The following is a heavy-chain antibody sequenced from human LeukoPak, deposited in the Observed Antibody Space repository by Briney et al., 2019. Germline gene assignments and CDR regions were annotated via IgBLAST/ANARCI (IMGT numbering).Heavy chain of an antibody. Sequence: SETLSLTCAVYGGSFSGYYWSWIRQPPGKGLEWIGEINHSGSTNYNPSLKSRVTIPVDTSKNQFSLKLSSVTAADTAVYYCARGSPGAYYFDYWGQGTLVTVSS. CDR2: INHSGST. CDR3: ARGSPGAYYFDY. CDR1: GGSFSGYY. J-gene: IGHJ4*02. D-gene: IGHD1-26*01. V-gene: IGHV4-34*01.